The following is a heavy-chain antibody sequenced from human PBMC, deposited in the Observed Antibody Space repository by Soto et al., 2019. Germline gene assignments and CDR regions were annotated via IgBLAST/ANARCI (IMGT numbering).Heavy chain of an antibody. J-gene: IGHJ4*02. CDR3: ARVAY. V-gene: IGHV3-11*06. CDR2: ISGSSDT. Sequence: GGSLRLSCAASGFIFNDYYMSWIRQAPGKGLEWLSNISGSSDTWYADSVKGRFIISRDNAQNSLFLQMNTLRPEDTAMYYCARVAYWGPGTQVTVSS. CDR1: GFIFNDYY.